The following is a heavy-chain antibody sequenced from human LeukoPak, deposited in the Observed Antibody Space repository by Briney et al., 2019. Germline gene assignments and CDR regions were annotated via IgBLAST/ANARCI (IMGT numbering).Heavy chain of an antibody. Sequence: SQTLSLTCTVSGGSISSGGYYWSWIRQPPGKGLEWIGYIYHSGSTYYNPSLKSRVTISVDTSKNQFSLKLSSVTAADTAVYYCARDGGVVAVAGPDAFDIWGQGTMVTVSS. J-gene: IGHJ3*02. CDR2: IYHSGST. V-gene: IGHV4-30-2*01. CDR3: ARDGGVVAVAGPDAFDI. D-gene: IGHD6-19*01. CDR1: GGSISSGGYY.